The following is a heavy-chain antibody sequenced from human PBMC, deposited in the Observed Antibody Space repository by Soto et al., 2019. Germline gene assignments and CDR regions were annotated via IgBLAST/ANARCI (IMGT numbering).Heavy chain of an antibody. D-gene: IGHD3-22*01. V-gene: IGHV3-53*01. CDR1: GFAVSTNY. Sequence: EVQLVESGGGLIQPGGSLRLSCVVSGFAVSTNYMSWVRQAPGKGLEWVSAIYSGGSTYYADSVKGRFTISRDNSKNTLYLQMNSLRAEDTAAYYCAREDGYSDSFYFDYWGQGTLVTVSS. CDR3: AREDGYSDSFYFDY. CDR2: IYSGGST. J-gene: IGHJ4*02.